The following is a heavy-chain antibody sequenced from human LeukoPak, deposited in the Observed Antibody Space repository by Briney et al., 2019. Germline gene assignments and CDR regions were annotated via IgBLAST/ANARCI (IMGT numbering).Heavy chain of an antibody. CDR3: ARPHLRRDYYYYGMDV. CDR1: GESFSGYY. V-gene: IGHV4-34*01. J-gene: IGHJ6*04. Sequence: SETLSLTCAVYGESFSGYYWSWIRQPPGKGLEWIGEINHSGSTNYNPSLKSRVTISVDTSKNQFSLKLSSVTAADTAVYYCARPHLRRDYYYYGMDVWGKGTTVTVSS. CDR2: INHSGST.